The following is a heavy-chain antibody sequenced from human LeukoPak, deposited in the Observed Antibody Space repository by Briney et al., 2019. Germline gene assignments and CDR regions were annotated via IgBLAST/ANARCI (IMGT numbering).Heavy chain of an antibody. V-gene: IGHV3-9*01. CDR3: ARGPMVRGVPYYFDY. D-gene: IGHD3-10*01. CDR2: ISWNSGSI. Sequence: PGRSLRLSCAASGFTFDDYAMHWVRQAPGKGLEWVSGISWNSGSIGYADSVKGRFTISRDNAKNSLYPQMNSLRAEDTALYYCARGPMVRGVPYYFDYWGQGTLVTVSS. CDR1: GFTFDDYA. J-gene: IGHJ4*02.